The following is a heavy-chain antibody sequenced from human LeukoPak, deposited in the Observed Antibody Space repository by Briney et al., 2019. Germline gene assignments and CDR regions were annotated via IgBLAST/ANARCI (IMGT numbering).Heavy chain of an antibody. D-gene: IGHD2-15*01. CDR1: GFTFSSYA. V-gene: IGHV3-23*01. CDR3: AKLGGDIVVVVAAMSWFDP. CDR2: ISGSGGST. Sequence: GGSLTLSCEASGFTFSSYAMSWVRPAPGRVLEWVSAISGSGGSTYYADSVKGRFTISRDNSKNTLYLQMNSLRGEDTAVYYCAKLGGDIVVVVAAMSWFDPWGQGTLVTVSS. J-gene: IGHJ5*02.